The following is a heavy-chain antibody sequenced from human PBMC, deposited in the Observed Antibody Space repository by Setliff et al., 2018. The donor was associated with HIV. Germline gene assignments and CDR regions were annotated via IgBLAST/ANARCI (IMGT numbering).Heavy chain of an antibody. CDR2: IYYSGST. CDR3: ARQRHGGAGAHDY. V-gene: IGHV4-31*03. J-gene: IGHJ4*02. Sequence: SETLSLTCTVSGGSIGSGGYYWSWIRQHPGKGLEWIGYIYYSGSTYYNPSLKSRVTISVDTSKNQFSLKLSSVTAADTAVYYCARQRHGGAGAHDYWGQGTLVTVSS. D-gene: IGHD3-16*01. CDR1: GGSIGSGGYY.